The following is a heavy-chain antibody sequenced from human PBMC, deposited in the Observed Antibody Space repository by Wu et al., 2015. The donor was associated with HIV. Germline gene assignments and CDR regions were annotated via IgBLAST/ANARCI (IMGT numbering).Heavy chain of an antibody. CDR3: ARGAWSYPDY. Sequence: QVQLVQSGAEVKKPGASVKVSCKASGYTFTGYYMHWVRQAPGQGLEWMGWINPKSADTNYAQNFQGRVTVTRDTSITTSYMELSRLTSDDTAVYYCARGAWSYPDYWGQGRWSPSPQ. J-gene: IGHJ4*02. CDR2: INPKSADT. V-gene: IGHV1-2*02. CDR1: GYTFTGYY. D-gene: IGHD1-26*01.